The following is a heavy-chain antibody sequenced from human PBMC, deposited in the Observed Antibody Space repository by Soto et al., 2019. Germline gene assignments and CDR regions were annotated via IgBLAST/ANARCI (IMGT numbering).Heavy chain of an antibody. V-gene: IGHV3-20*04. CDR2: INWNGGST. J-gene: IGHJ4*02. D-gene: IGHD2-8*01. CDR3: ARGPSSDCTNGVCYSRGDY. CDR1: GFTFDDYG. Sequence: GGSLRLSCAASGFTFDDYGMYWVRQAPGKGLEWVSGINWNGGSTGYADSVKGRFTISRDNAKNSLYLQMNSLRAEDTALYYCARGPSSDCTNGVCYSRGDYWGQGTLVTVSS.